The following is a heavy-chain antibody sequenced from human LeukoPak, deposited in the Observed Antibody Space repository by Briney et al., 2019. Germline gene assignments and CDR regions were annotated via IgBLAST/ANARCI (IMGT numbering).Heavy chain of an antibody. D-gene: IGHD6-19*01. J-gene: IGHJ4*02. CDR1: GYTFTSYD. CDR3: ARALAVDRGSDY. V-gene: IGHV1-8*01. Sequence: ASVKVSCKASGYTFTSYDINWVRQATGQGLEWMGWMNPNSGNTGYAQKFQGRVTMTRNTSISTAYMELSSLRSEDTAVYYCARALAVDRGSDYWGQGTLVTVSS. CDR2: MNPNSGNT.